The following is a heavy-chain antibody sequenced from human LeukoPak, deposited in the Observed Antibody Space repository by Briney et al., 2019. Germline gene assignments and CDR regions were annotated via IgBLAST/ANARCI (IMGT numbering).Heavy chain of an antibody. J-gene: IGHJ4*02. CDR2: ISYDGSNK. CDR1: GFTFSSYA. D-gene: IGHD6-19*01. Sequence: PGGSLRLSCAASGFTFSSYAMHWVRQAPGKGLEWVAVISYDGSNKYYADSVKGRFTISRDNSKNTLYLQMNSLRAEDTAVYYCAREGHIAVAGNYFDYWGQGTLVTVSS. V-gene: IGHV3-30-3*01. CDR3: AREGHIAVAGNYFDY.